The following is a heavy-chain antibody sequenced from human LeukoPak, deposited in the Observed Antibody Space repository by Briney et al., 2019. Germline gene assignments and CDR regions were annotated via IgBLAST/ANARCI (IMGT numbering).Heavy chain of an antibody. J-gene: IGHJ5*02. CDR3: ARDPLTGSYGVNWLDP. D-gene: IGHD1-26*01. V-gene: IGHV3-23*01. Sequence: GGSLRLSCAASGFTFSSYAMSWIRQAPGKGLEWVSAISGSGGSTYYADSVKGRFTISRDNSKNTLYLQMNSLRAEDTAVYYCARDPLTGSYGVNWLDPWGQGTLVTVSS. CDR1: GFTFSSYA. CDR2: ISGSGGST.